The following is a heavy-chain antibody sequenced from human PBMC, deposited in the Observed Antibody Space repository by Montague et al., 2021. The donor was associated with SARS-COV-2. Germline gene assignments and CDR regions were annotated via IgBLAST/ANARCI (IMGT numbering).Heavy chain of an antibody. CDR2: INHSGST. CDR1: GGSFSGYY. CDR3: ARSTVTNSPFGFSNKLRSRYNGMDV. Sequence: SETLSPTCAVDGGSFSGYYLNWIRQPPGKGLEWIGEINHSGSTNYNPSLKSRVTIAVDTSKNQVSLKLTSVTAADTAVFYCARSTVTNSPFGFSNKLRSRYNGMDVWGQGTTVTVSS. V-gene: IGHV4-34*01. D-gene: IGHD4-17*01. J-gene: IGHJ6*02.